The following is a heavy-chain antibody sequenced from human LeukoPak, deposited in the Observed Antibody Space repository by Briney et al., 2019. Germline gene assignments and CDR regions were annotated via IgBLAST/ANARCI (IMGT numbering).Heavy chain of an antibody. J-gene: IGHJ5*02. CDR3: AREPRDIVVVVADTSWFDP. Sequence: SQTLSLTCAISGGSVSSNSAAWNWIRQSPSRGLEWLGRTYYRSKWYNDYAVSVKSRITINPDTSKNQFSLQLNSVTPEDTAVYYCAREPRDIVVVVADTSWFDPWGQGTLVTVSS. D-gene: IGHD2-15*01. V-gene: IGHV6-1*01. CDR2: TYYRSKWYN. CDR1: GGSVSSNSAA.